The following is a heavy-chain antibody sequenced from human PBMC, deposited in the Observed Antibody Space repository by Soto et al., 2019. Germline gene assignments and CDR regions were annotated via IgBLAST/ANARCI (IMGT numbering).Heavy chain of an antibody. CDR3: ARDLGGNYYDSSGYYYAFDI. V-gene: IGHV4-59*01. D-gene: IGHD3-22*01. J-gene: IGHJ3*02. CDR2: IYYSGST. CDR1: GGSISSYY. Sequence: SETLSLTCTVSGGSISSYYWSWIRQPPGKGLEWIGYIYYSGSTNYNPSLKSRVTISVDTSKNQFSLKLSSVTAADTAVYYCARDLGGNYYDSSGYYYAFDIWGQGTMVTVSS.